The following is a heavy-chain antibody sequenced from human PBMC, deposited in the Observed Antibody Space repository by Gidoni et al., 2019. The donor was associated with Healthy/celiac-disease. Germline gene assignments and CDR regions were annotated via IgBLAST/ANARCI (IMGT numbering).Heavy chain of an antibody. CDR2: IYSGGST. Sequence: EVQLVESGGGLVQPGRSLRLSCAASGFTVSSNYMSWVRQAPGKGLEWVSVIYSGGSTYYAASVQGRFTISRDNSKNTLYLQVNSLRAEDTAVYYCARDVGHRAGYNNWGQGTLVTVSS. CDR3: ARDVGHRAGYNN. CDR1: GFTVSSNY. D-gene: IGHD5-12*01. V-gene: IGHV3-66*01. J-gene: IGHJ4*02.